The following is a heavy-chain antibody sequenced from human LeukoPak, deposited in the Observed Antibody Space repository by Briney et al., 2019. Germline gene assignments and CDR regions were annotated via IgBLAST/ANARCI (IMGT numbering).Heavy chain of an antibody. CDR2: ISYDGSNK. J-gene: IGHJ4*02. CDR1: GLSLNSYA. CDR3: AKRYCSTTSCYKRYGSGSYFFDY. V-gene: IGHV3-30*18. D-gene: IGHD2-2*02. Sequence: GRSLRLSCAASGLSLNSYAIHWVRQAPGKGLEWVTAISYDGSNKHYADSVKGRFTISRDNSKNTLYLRMNSLRAEDTAVYYCAKRYCSTTSCYKRYGSGSYFFDYWGQGTLVTVSS.